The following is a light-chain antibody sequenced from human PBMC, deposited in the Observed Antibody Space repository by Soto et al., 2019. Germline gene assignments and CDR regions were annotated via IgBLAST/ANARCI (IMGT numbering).Light chain of an antibody. V-gene: IGLV4-69*01. CDR1: SGHSSYA. CDR3: QTWGTGILV. CDR2: LNSDGSH. Sequence: QLVLTQSPSASASLGASVKLTCTLSSGHSSYAIAWHQQQPEKGPRYLMKLNSDGSHTKGDGIPDRFSGSSSGAARYLTISRLQSEDEAYYYCQTWGTGILVFGTGTKLTVL. J-gene: IGLJ1*01.